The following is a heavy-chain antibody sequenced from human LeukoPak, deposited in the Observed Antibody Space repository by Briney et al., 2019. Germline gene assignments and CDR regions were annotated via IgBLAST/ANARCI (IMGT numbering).Heavy chain of an antibody. D-gene: IGHD1-26*01. CDR3: ARGNSGSYYGFDY. CDR2: IYYTGST. CDR1: GGSISSYY. Sequence: PSETLSLTCTVSGGSISSYYWSWLRQPPGKGLEWIGYIYYTGSTNYNPSLKSRVTISVDTSKNQFSLKLSSVTAADTAVYYCARGNSGSYYGFDYWGQGTLVTVSS. J-gene: IGHJ4*02. V-gene: IGHV4-59*01.